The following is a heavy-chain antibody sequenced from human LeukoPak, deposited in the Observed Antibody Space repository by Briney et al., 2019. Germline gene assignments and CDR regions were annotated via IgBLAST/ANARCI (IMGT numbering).Heavy chain of an antibody. CDR1: GYTFTGYY. CDR2: INPNSGGT. D-gene: IGHD3-9*01. J-gene: IGHJ4*02. CDR3: ASPGSSYDILTGPGYCDY. V-gene: IGHV1-2*02. Sequence: ASVKVSCKASGYTFTGYYMHWVRQAPGQGLEWMGWINPNSGGTNYAQKFQGRVTMTRDTSISTAYMELSRLRSDDTAVYYCASPGSSYDILTGPGYCDYWAREPWSPSPQ.